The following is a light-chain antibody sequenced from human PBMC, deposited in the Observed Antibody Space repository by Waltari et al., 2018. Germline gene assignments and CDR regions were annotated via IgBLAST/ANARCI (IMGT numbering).Light chain of an antibody. J-gene: IGKJ4*01. V-gene: IGKV1-39*01. CDR1: QSISSY. CDR2: AAS. Sequence: DIQMTQSPSSLSASVGDRVTITCRASQSISSYLNWYQQKPGKAPKLLIYAASSLQSGVPSRFSGSGSGTDFTLTISSLQPEDFATYYCQQGYSTPLALTFGGGTKVEIK. CDR3: QQGYSTPLALT.